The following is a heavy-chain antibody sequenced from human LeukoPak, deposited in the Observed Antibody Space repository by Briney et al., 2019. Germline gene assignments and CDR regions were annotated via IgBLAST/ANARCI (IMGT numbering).Heavy chain of an antibody. D-gene: IGHD1-26*01. J-gene: IGHJ4*02. CDR1: GGSFSGYY. Sequence: SETLSLTCAVYGGSFSGYYWSWIRQPPGKGLEWIGEINHSGSTSYNPSLKSRVTISVDTSKNQFSLKLSSVTAADTAVYYCARLIVGATDFDYWSQGTLVTVSS. CDR3: ARLIVGATDFDY. V-gene: IGHV4-34*01. CDR2: INHSGST.